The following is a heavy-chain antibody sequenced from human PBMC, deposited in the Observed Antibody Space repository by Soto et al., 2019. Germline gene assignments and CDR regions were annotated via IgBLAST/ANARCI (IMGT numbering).Heavy chain of an antibody. V-gene: IGHV4-30-2*01. CDR1: GGSISSGGYS. J-gene: IGHJ4*02. Sequence: PSETLSLTCAVSGGSISSGGYSWSWIRQPPGKGLEWIGYIYHSGSTYYNPSLKSRVTISVDRSKNQFSLKLSSVTAADTAVYYCAREGGVRSYYFDYWGQGTLVTASS. CDR3: AREGGVRSYYFDY. D-gene: IGHD3-16*01. CDR2: IYHSGST.